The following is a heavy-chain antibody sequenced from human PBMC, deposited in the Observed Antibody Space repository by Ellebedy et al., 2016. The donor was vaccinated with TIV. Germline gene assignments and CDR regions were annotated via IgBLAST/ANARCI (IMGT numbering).Heavy chain of an antibody. CDR3: ARDRAETPMVELFDS. CDR2: IKPDGRST. V-gene: IGHV1-46*01. CDR1: AYTFTSYY. J-gene: IGHJ4*02. Sequence: AASVKVSCKASAYTFTSYYIHWVRQAPGQRLEWLGAIKPDGRSTRPPQKFQGRVTLTRDTSTSTVYMDLSSLTSEDTAVYYCARDRAETPMVELFDSWGQGTLVTVSS. D-gene: IGHD5-18*01.